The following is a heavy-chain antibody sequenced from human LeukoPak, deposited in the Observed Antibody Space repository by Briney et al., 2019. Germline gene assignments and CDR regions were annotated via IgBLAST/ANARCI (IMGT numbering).Heavy chain of an antibody. CDR1: GGSISSGGYY. V-gene: IGHV4-31*03. CDR3: ARDLTTYYYDSSGAFGI. CDR2: IYYSGST. D-gene: IGHD3-22*01. Sequence: SETLSLTCTVSGGSISSGGYYWSWIRQHPGKGLEWIGYIYYSGSTYYNPSLKSRVTISVDTSKNQFSLKLSSVTAADTAVYYCARDLTTYYYDSSGAFGIWGQGTMVTVSS. J-gene: IGHJ3*02.